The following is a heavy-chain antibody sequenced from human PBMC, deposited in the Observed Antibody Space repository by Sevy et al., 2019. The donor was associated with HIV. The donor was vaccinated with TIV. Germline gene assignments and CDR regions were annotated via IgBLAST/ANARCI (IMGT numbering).Heavy chain of an antibody. V-gene: IGHV3-48*03. Sequence: GGSLRLSCTASGFPFSSYEMNWVRQAPGKGLEWVSYITNSGSTKYYSDSVKGRFTISRDNAKNSLYLQMNNRRAEDTAVYYCARDLPPSATTVAHFDYWGRGPWSPSPQ. CDR3: ARDLPPSATTVAHFDY. D-gene: IGHD4-17*01. J-gene: IGHJ4*02. CDR1: GFPFSSYE. CDR2: ITNSGSTK.